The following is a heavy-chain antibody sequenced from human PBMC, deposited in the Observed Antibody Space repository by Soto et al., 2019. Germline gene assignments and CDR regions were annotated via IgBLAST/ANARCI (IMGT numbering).Heavy chain of an antibody. CDR2: INPMLRIT. J-gene: IGHJ6*02. CDR1: GNNFNNYF. V-gene: IGHV1-69*17. Sequence: QVQLVQSGAEVKKPGSSVKVSCKASGNNFNNYFINWVRQVPGQGLEWMGGINPMLRITQYRQQFQGRITEPGDSPRGTSSMGLGGLGSEDTAVYYWAGEPPPRSGIYYGMDVWGQGTTITVSS. CDR3: AGEPPPRSGIYYGMDV. D-gene: IGHD3-3*01.